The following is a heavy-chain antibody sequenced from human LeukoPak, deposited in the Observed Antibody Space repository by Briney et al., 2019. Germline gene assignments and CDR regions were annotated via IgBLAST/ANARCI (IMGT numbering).Heavy chain of an antibody. V-gene: IGHV3-74*01. Sequence: GGSLRLSCVSSGFTFSSYSMNWVRQAPGKGLVWVSRIKSDGSTTNYADSVKGRFTISRDNAKNTLYLQMNSLRTEDTAVYYCARGLPNYYGMDVWGQGTTVTVSS. CDR3: ARGLPNYYGMDV. J-gene: IGHJ6*02. CDR2: IKSDGSTT. CDR1: GFTFSSYS.